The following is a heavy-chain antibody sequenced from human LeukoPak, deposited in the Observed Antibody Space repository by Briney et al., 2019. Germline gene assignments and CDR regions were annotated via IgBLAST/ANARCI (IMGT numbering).Heavy chain of an antibody. CDR2: LSSSGNTI. V-gene: IGHV3-11*01. J-gene: IGHJ4*02. Sequence: GGSLRLSCAAYGFTFSDYRMNWIRQAPGKGLEWISFLSSSGNTIEYADSVKGRFTISRDNAKNSLYLQMSSLRAEDTAVYYCAPPYCSGGSCQSGVFGYWGQGTLVTVSS. D-gene: IGHD2-15*01. CDR1: GFTFSDYR. CDR3: APPYCSGGSCQSGVFGY.